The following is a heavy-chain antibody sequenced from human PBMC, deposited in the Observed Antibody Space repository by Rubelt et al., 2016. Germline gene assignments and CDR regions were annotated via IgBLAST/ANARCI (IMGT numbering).Heavy chain of an antibody. J-gene: IGHJ4*02. D-gene: IGHD1-7*01. V-gene: IGHV4-31*02. CDR1: GSISSGGYY. CDR3: AKGGITGTRGDFDY. CDR2: TYYSGST. Sequence: GSISSGGYYWSWIRQHPGKRLEWIGYTYYSGSTYYNPSLKSRVTISVDTSKNQFSLKLSSVTAADTAVYYCAKGGITGTRGDFDYWGQGTLVTVSS.